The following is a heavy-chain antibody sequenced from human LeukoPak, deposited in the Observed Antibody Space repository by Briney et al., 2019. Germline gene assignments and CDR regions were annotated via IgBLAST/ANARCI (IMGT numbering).Heavy chain of an antibody. CDR1: GFTFSGSA. Sequence: QPGGSLRLSCAASGFTFSGSAMHWVRQASGKGLEWVSAISGSDDGTYYADSVKGRFTISRDNSRNTLYLQMNTLRAEDTAVYFCAKSPVSSCRGSFCYPFDYWGQGNLVTVSS. CDR3: AKSPVSSCRGSFCYPFDY. J-gene: IGHJ4*02. CDR2: ISGSDDGT. V-gene: IGHV3-23*01. D-gene: IGHD2-15*01.